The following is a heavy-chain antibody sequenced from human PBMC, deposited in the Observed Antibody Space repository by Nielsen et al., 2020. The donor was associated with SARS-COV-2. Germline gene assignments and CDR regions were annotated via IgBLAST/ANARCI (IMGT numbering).Heavy chain of an antibody. CDR2: ISYDGSNK. CDR3: VRGNGWGSYFDY. D-gene: IGHD7-27*01. CDR1: GFTFSSYA. Sequence: GESLKISCAASGFTFSSYAMHWVRQAPGKGLEWVAVISYDGSNKYYVDSVKGRFTISRDNSKNTLYLQINSLRAEDTAVYYCVRGNGWGSYFDYWGQGTLVTVSS. J-gene: IGHJ4*02. V-gene: IGHV3-30-3*01.